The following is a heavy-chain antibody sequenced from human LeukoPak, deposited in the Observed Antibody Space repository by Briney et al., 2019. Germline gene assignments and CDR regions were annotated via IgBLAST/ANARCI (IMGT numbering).Heavy chain of an antibody. J-gene: IGHJ4*02. V-gene: IGHV3-66*01. CDR1: GFTVSTNY. D-gene: IGHD3-22*01. CDR3: ARDRGYYDSGGYYLDY. Sequence: GGSLRLSCAASGFTVSTNYMNWVRQAPGKGLEWVSFIYSGGSTYYADSVKGRFTISRDNSKNTLYLQMNSLKAEDTAVYYCARDRGYYDSGGYYLDYWGQGTLVTVSS. CDR2: IYSGGST.